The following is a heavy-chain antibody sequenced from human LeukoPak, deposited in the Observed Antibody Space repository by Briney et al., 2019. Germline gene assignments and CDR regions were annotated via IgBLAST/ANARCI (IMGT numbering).Heavy chain of an antibody. CDR2: IIPIFGTA. J-gene: IGHJ6*03. Sequence: ASVKVSCKASGGTFSSYAISWVRQAPGQGLEWMGGIIPIFGTANYAQKFRGRVTITTDESTSTAYMELSSLRSEDTAVYYCARVGSHYYYYMDVWGKGTTVTVSS. V-gene: IGHV1-69*05. D-gene: IGHD1-26*01. CDR1: GGTFSSYA. CDR3: ARVGSHYYYYMDV.